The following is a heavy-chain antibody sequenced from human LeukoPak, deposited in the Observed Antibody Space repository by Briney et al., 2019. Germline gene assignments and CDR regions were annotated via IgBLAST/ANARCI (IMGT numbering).Heavy chain of an antibody. CDR2: IYYSGST. CDR1: GGSISSSSYY. CDR3: AHGDPFVY. D-gene: IGHD3-10*01. J-gene: IGHJ4*02. V-gene: IGHV4-39*01. Sequence: SETLSLTCTVSGGSISSSSYYWGWIRQPPGKGLEWIGSIYYSGSTYYNPSLRSRVTISVDTSKNQFSLKLSSVTAADTAVYYCAHGDPFVYWGQGTLVTVSS.